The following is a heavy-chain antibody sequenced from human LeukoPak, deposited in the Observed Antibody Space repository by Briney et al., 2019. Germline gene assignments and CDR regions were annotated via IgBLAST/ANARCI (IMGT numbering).Heavy chain of an antibody. D-gene: IGHD6-13*01. CDR2: IYSGGST. J-gene: IGHJ6*02. Sequence: GGSLRLSCAASGFTVSSNYMSWVRQAPGEGLEWVSVIYSGGSTYYADSVKGRFTISRDNSKNTLYLQMNSLRAEDTAVYYCARGSLNSSSWYIIHYYYGMDVWGQGTTVTVSS. V-gene: IGHV3-53*01. CDR1: GFTVSSNY. CDR3: ARGSLNSSSWYIIHYYYGMDV.